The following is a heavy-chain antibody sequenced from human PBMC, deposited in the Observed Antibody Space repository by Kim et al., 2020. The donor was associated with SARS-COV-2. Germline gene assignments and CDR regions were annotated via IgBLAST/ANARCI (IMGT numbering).Heavy chain of an antibody. J-gene: IGHJ4*02. CDR2: ALASSNST. D-gene: IGHD3-16*01. CDR3: ARSPKYGGGH. Sequence: GGSLRLSCAASGFEFTGFTMHWVRQSSGKGLEWVAGALASSNSTFYADSVKGRFIVSRDNSKNVLYLQMNCLRADDTAVYFCARSPKYGGGHWGQGTLVTVSS. V-gene: IGHV3-23*01. CDR1: GFEFTGFT.